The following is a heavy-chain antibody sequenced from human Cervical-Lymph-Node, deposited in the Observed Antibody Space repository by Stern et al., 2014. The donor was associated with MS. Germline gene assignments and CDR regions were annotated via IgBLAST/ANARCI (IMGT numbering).Heavy chain of an antibody. V-gene: IGHV1-69*12. Sequence: QDQLVQSGAEVRKPGSSGKISCKASGATFSTNAISWLRQAPGQGPEWMGAIVPIFGRTNYIQTLRGRPTITADESASTAYMELRSLRSDDTAVYFCAREHHGGNFESWGQGTLVTVSS. J-gene: IGHJ4*02. CDR1: GATFSTNA. D-gene: IGHD4-23*01. CDR3: AREHHGGNFES. CDR2: IVPIFGRT.